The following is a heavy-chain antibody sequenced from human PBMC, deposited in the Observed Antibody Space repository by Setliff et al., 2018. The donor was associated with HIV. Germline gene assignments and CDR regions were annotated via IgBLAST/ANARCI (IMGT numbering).Heavy chain of an antibody. V-gene: IGHV4-4*02. CDR1: SDSISS. CDR2: IHHSGST. CDR3: ARGEENGDYFDY. D-gene: IGHD4-17*01. J-gene: IGHJ4*02. Sequence: SETLSLTCAVSSDSISSDRQSPGKGLEWIGKIHHSGSTYYNPSLKSRITISVDTSKNQFSLKLSSVTAADTAVYYCARGEENGDYFDYWGQGTLVTVSS.